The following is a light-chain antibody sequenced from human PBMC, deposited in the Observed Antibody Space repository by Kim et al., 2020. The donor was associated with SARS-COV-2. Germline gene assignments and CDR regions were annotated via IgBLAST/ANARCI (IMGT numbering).Light chain of an antibody. V-gene: IGKV3D-7*01. CDR2: GAS. CDR3: QQDYNLLT. J-gene: IGKJ4*01. CDR1: QSVSSSY. Sequence: PGERVTLSCRASQSVSSSYLTWYQQKPGQAPRLLIYGASSRATGIPTRFSGSGSGTDFTLTISSLQPEDFAVYYCQQDYNLLTFGGGTKVDIK.